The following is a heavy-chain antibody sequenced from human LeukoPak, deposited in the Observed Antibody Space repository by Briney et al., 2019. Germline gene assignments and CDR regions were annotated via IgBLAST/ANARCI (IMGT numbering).Heavy chain of an antibody. Sequence: PGGSLRLSCAASGFTFSSYEMNWVRQAPGKGLEWVSYISSSGSTIYYADSVKGRFTISRDNAKNSLYLQMNSLRAEDTAVYYCASDSSGWYATFDYWGQGTLVTVSS. CDR2: ISSSGSTI. V-gene: IGHV3-48*03. D-gene: IGHD6-19*01. CDR1: GFTFSSYE. CDR3: ASDSSGWYATFDY. J-gene: IGHJ4*02.